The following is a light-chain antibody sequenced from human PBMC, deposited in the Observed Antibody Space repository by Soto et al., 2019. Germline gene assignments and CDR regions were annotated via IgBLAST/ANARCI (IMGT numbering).Light chain of an antibody. Sequence: DMQITQCPSTLYASEADRATITCRASQSISSWFSWYHQKPGKSPQLLIDKASSLKSGVPSRFSGSGSGTEXXLTISSLQPDDFATYYCQRYNSYWTFGQGIKV. V-gene: IGKV1-5*03. CDR2: KAS. J-gene: IGKJ1*01. CDR3: QRYNSYWT. CDR1: QSISSW.